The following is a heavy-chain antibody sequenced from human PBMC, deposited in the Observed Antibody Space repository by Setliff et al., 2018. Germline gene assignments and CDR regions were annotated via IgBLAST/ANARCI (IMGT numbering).Heavy chain of an antibody. CDR2: INYSGST. V-gene: IGHV4-39*01. J-gene: IGHJ6*02. CDR3: ARAAGYSSSWYHYYYGMDV. D-gene: IGHD6-13*01. CDR1: GGSISSSRYY. Sequence: LSLTCTVSGGSISSSRYYWGWIRQPPGKGLEWIGSINYSGSTYYNPSLKSRVTISVETSKNQSSLKLSSVTAADTAVYYCARAAGYSSSWYHYYYGMDVWGQGTTVTVSS.